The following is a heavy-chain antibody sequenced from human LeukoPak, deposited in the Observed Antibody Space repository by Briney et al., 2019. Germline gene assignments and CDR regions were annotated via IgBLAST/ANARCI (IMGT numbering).Heavy chain of an antibody. D-gene: IGHD5-18*01. V-gene: IGHV4-39*07. J-gene: IGHJ4*02. Sequence: SETLSLTCTVSGGSISSYYWGWIRQPPGKGLEWIGSIYYSGSTYYNPSLKSRVTISVDTSKNQFSLKLSSVTAADTAVYYCARMKGAMVDYFDYWGQGTLVTVSS. CDR3: ARMKGAMVDYFDY. CDR2: IYYSGST. CDR1: GGSISSYY.